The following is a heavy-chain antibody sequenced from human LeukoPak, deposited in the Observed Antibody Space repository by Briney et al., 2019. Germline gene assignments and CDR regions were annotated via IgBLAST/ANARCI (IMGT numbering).Heavy chain of an antibody. V-gene: IGHV3-48*01. Sequence: GGSLRLSCAASGFTFSSYSMNWVRQAPGKGLEWVSYISSTGSTIYYADSVRGRFTISRDNAKNSLYLQMNSLRAEDTAVYYCARGLGYCTSTTCLLPFDYWGQGTLVTVSS. J-gene: IGHJ4*02. CDR3: ARGLGYCTSTTCLLPFDY. D-gene: IGHD2-2*01. CDR1: GFTFSSYS. CDR2: ISSTGSTI.